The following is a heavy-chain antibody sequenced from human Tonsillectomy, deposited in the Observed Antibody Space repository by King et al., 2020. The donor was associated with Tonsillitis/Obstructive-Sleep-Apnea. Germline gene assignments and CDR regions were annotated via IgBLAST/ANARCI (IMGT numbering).Heavy chain of an antibody. V-gene: IGHV4-59*01. D-gene: IGHD1-1*01. CDR3: AKVLERPHRPVYYSSMDV. Sequence: PLQESGPGLVKPSETLSLTCTVSGGSISHSSWSWLRQPPGKGLEWIGYIYNSENTYSNPSLNSRVTMSLDTSKSQFSLRLRSVTAADTAVYHCAKVLERPHRPVYYSSMDVWGKGTTVTVPS. J-gene: IGHJ6*03. CDR2: IYNSENT. CDR1: GGSISHSS.